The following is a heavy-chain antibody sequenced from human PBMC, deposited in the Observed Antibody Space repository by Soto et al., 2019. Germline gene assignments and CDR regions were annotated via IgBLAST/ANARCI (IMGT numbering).Heavy chain of an antibody. Sequence: SETLSLTCAVPGDSISSSFWWSWVRQPPGQGLEWTGEIYHTESTVYNPSLKSRVTISVNESKNQLSLYLGSVTAADTDVYYGARYDFGTVDYWGRRILVTVSS. CDR3: ARYDFGTVDY. J-gene: IGHJ4*02. D-gene: IGHD4-17*01. CDR2: IYHTEST. V-gene: IGHV4-4*02. CDR1: GDSISSSFW.